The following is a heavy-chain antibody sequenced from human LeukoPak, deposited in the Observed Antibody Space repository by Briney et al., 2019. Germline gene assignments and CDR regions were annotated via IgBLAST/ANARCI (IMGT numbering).Heavy chain of an antibody. J-gene: IGHJ5*02. CDR3: ARDTRGYSYGPRNYNWFDP. D-gene: IGHD5-18*01. V-gene: IGHV4-38-2*02. CDR1: GYSISSGYY. Sequence: SETLSLTCTVSGYSISSGYYWGWIRQPPGKGLEWIGSIYHSGSTYYNPSLKSRVTISVDTSKNQFSLKLSSVTAADTAVYYCARDTRGYSYGPRNYNWFDPWGQGTLVTVSS. CDR2: IYHSGST.